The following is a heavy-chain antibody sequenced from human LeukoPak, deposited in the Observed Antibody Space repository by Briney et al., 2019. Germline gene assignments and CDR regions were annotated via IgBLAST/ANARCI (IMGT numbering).Heavy chain of an antibody. CDR3: ARDSSTGIAAEWFVP. D-gene: IGHD6-13*01. CDR2: ISAYNGNT. Sequence: GASVKVSCKASGYTFTSYGISWVRQAPGQGLEWMGWISAYNGNTNYAQKLQGRVTMTTDTSTSTAYMELRSLRSDDTAVYYCARDSSTGIAAEWFVPWGQGTLVTVSS. J-gene: IGHJ5*02. V-gene: IGHV1-18*01. CDR1: GYTFTSYG.